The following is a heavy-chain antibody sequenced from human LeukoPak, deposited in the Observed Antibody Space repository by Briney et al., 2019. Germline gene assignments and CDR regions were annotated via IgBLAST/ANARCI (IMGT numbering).Heavy chain of an antibody. J-gene: IGHJ6*02. CDR3: ARHILARYTYSYDGMDV. Sequence: GESLKISCKGSGYSFTSYWISWVRQMPGKGLEWMGIIYPGDSDTRYSPSFQGQVTISADKSISTAYLQWSSLKASDSAMYYCARHILARYTYSYDGMDVWGQGTTVTVSS. V-gene: IGHV5-51*01. D-gene: IGHD5-18*01. CDR1: GYSFTSYW. CDR2: IYPGDSDT.